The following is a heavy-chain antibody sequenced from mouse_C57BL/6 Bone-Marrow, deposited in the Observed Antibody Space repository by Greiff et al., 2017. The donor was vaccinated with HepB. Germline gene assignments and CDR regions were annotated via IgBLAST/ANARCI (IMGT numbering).Heavy chain of an antibody. D-gene: IGHD1-1*01. V-gene: IGHV3-8*01. Sequence: EVKLLESGPGLAKPSQTLSLTCSVTGYSITSDYWNWIRKFPGNKLEYMGYISYSGSTYYNPSLKSRISITRDTSKNQYYLQLNSVTTEDTATYYCARYTITTVVPYAMDYWGQGTSVTVSS. CDR2: ISYSGST. J-gene: IGHJ4*01. CDR1: GYSITSDY. CDR3: ARYTITTVVPYAMDY.